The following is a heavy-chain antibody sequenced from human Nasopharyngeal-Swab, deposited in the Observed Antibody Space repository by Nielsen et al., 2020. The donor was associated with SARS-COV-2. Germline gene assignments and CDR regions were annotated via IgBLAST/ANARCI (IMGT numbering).Heavy chain of an antibody. CDR1: GFTFSSYS. CDR2: IRSSSSYI. J-gene: IGHJ6*02. Sequence: GESLKISCAASGFTFSSYSMNWVRQAPGKGLEWVSSIRSSSSYIYYADSVKGRFTISRDNAKNSLYLQMNSLRAEDTAVYYCARDYIVAHYYYGMDVWGQGTTVTVSS. CDR3: ARDYIVAHYYYGMDV. D-gene: IGHD3-16*02. V-gene: IGHV3-21*01.